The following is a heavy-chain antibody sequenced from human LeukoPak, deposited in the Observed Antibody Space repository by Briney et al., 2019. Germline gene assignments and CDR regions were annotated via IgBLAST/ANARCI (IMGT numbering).Heavy chain of an antibody. CDR1: GGSIRSSYYY. D-gene: IGHD4-17*01. V-gene: IGHV4-30-4*08. J-gene: IGHJ4*02. Sequence: SETLSLTCTVSGGSIRSSYYYWGWIRQPPGKGLEWIGYIYYSGSTYYNPSLKSRVTISVDTSKNQFSLKLSSVTAADTAVYYCARDRNGDVFFDYWGQGTLVTVSS. CDR3: ARDRNGDVFFDY. CDR2: IYYSGST.